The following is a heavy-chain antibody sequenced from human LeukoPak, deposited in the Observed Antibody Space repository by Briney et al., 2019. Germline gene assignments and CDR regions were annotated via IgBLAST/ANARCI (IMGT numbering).Heavy chain of an antibody. D-gene: IGHD3-22*01. J-gene: IGHJ4*02. CDR2: TRNKANSYTT. Sequence: PGGSLRLSCAASGFTFSDHYMDWVRQAPGKGLEWVGRTRNKANSYTTEYAASVKGRFTISRDDSKNSLYLQMNSLKTEDTAVYYCASYDSSGYYPYWGQGTLVTVSS. CDR1: GFTFSDHY. V-gene: IGHV3-72*01. CDR3: ASYDSSGYYPY.